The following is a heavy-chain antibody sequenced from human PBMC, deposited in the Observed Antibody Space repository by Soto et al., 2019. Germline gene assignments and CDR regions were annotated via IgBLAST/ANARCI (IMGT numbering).Heavy chain of an antibody. CDR2: IIPIFGTA. D-gene: IGHD6-6*01. CDR3: ARDGVEQLARVWFDP. V-gene: IGHV1-69*01. Sequence: QVQLVQSGAEVKKPGSSVKVSCKASGGTFXSYAISWVRQAPXXXXEWMGGIIPIFGTANYAQKFQGRVTITADESTSTAYMELSSLRSEDTAVYYCARDGVEQLARVWFDPWGQGTLVTVSS. CDR1: GGTFXSYA. J-gene: IGHJ5*02.